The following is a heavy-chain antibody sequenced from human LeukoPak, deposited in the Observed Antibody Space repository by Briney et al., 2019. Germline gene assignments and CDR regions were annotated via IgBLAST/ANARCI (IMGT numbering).Heavy chain of an antibody. CDR3: ARGVAVATDAFDI. CDR2: INPNSGGT. V-gene: IGHV1-2*02. J-gene: IGHJ3*02. CDR1: GYTFTSNY. Sequence: ASVKVSCKAFGYTFTSNYMHWVRQAPEQGLEWMGWINPNSGGTNYAQKFQGRVTMTRDTSISTAYMELSRLRSDDTAVYYCARGVAVATDAFDIWGQGTMVTVSS. D-gene: IGHD6-19*01.